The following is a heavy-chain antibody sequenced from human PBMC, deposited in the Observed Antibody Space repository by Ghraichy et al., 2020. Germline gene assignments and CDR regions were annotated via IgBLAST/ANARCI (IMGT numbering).Heavy chain of an antibody. Sequence: SVKVSCKASGGTFSSYAISWVRQAPGQGLEWMGGIIPIFGTANYAQKFQGRVTITADESTSTAYMELSSLRSEDTAVYYCRASDETGDSYGRYYYGMDVWGQGTTVTVSS. CDR1: GGTFSSYA. D-gene: IGHD3-16*01. CDR3: RASDETGDSYGRYYYGMDV. J-gene: IGHJ6*02. CDR2: IIPIFGTA. V-gene: IGHV1-69*13.